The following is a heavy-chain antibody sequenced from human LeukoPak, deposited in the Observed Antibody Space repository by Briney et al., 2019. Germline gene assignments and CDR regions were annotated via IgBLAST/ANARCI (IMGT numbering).Heavy chain of an antibody. CDR3: ARAKMPGIQTAGRVNYFDS. V-gene: IGHV3-13*01. D-gene: IGHD6-13*01. Sequence: PGGSLRLSCAASEFTFSSYDMHWVRQATGKVLEWVSTIDTAGNAWYPDSVKGRFTISRENAKNSLNLQMNSLRVGDTAVYYCARAKMPGIQTAGRVNYFDSWGQGTLVTVSA. J-gene: IGHJ4*02. CDR1: EFTFSSYD. CDR2: IDTAGNA.